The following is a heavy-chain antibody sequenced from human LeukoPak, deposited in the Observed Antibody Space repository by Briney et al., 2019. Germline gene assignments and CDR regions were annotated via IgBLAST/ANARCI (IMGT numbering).Heavy chain of an antibody. CDR3: ARSNWAYGNLYFVS. D-gene: IGHD4-11*01. CDR2: IYYSGST. J-gene: IGHJ4*02. V-gene: IGHV4-39*01. Sequence: PSEPLSLTCTVSGRSISSSGYYWGWIRQPPGKGLESFGTIYYSGSTYYNPSLKTRVTISVDTSKNQFSLTLSSVTDADTAVYYCARSNWAYGNLYFVSWGQGTLVTVCS. CDR1: GRSISSSGYY.